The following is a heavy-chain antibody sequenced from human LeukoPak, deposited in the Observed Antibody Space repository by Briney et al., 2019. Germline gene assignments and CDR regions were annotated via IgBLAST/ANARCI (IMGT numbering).Heavy chain of an antibody. J-gene: IGHJ4*02. CDR3: AREGGYSYGDAPLHFDY. CDR2: IYHSGTT. CDR1: GASISSSNW. Sequence: SETLSLTCAVSGASISSSNWWSWVRQPPGKGLEWIGEIYHSGTTNYNPSLKGRVTISVDKSKNQFSLKLSSVTAADTAVYYCAREGGYSYGDAPLHFDYWGQGTLVTVSS. V-gene: IGHV4-4*02. D-gene: IGHD5-18*01.